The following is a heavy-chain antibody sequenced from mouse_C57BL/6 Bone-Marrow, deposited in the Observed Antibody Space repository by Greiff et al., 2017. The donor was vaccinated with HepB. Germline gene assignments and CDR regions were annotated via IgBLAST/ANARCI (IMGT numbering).Heavy chain of an antibody. CDR3: TRSYWPSYYYGSRTWFAY. Sequence: VQLVESGAELVRPGASVTLSCKASGYTFTDYEMHWVKQTPVHGLEWIGAIDPETGGTAYNQKFKGKAILTADKSSSTAYMELRSLTSEDSAVYYCTRSYWPSYYYGSRTWFAYWGQGTLVTVSA. J-gene: IGHJ3*01. CDR2: IDPETGGT. D-gene: IGHD1-1*01. V-gene: IGHV1-15*01. CDR1: GYTFTDYE.